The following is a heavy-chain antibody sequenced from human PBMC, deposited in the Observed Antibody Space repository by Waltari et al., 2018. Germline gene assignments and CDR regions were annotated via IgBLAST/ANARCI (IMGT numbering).Heavy chain of an antibody. Sequence: EVQLVESGGGWVQPGGSLKLSCAAAGFTCSGSAMHWVRQASGNGLQWVGRIRSKANSYATAYAASVKGRFTISRDDSKNTAYLQMNSLKTEDTAVYYCTSGSYYRMDVWGQGNTVTVSS. V-gene: IGHV3-73*02. CDR3: TSGSYYRMDV. J-gene: IGHJ6*02. D-gene: IGHD1-26*01. CDR2: IRSKANSYAT. CDR1: GFTCSGSA.